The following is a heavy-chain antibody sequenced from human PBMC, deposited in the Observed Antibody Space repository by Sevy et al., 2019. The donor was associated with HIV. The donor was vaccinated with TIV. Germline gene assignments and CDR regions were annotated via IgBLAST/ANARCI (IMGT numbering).Heavy chain of an antibody. CDR1: GGSINNYY. V-gene: IGHV4-59*01. J-gene: IGHJ5*02. Sequence: SETLSLTCTVSGGSINNYYWSWIRQPPGKGLEWIGYIYYSGPTNYNPSLKSRVTISVDTSKNQFSLKLSSVTAAATAVYYCARGTYCTGGTCPGSWFDPWGQGTLVTVSS. CDR3: ARGTYCTGGTCPGSWFDP. CDR2: IYYSGPT. D-gene: IGHD2-15*01.